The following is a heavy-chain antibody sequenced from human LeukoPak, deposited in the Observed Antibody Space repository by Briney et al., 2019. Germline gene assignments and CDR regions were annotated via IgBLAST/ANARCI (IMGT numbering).Heavy chain of an antibody. D-gene: IGHD3-10*01. V-gene: IGHV5-51*01. CDR1: GYRFTTYW. J-gene: IGHJ4*02. CDR3: ARRGGSAYYGVFDY. CDR2: IYPGDSDT. Sequence: GASLKISCKDSGYRFTTYWIGWVRQMPGKGLEWMGIIYPGDSDTRYSPSFQGQVTISADKSISTAYLQWSSLKASDTAMYYCARRGGSAYYGVFDYWGQGTLVTVSS.